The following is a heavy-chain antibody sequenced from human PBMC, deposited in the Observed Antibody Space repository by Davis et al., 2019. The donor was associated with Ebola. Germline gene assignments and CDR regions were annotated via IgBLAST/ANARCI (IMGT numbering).Heavy chain of an antibody. V-gene: IGHV4-59*08. D-gene: IGHD4-23*01. CDR3: ARRRYGGNSSDAFDI. Sequence: PSETLSLTCTVSGGSISSYYWSWIRQPPGKGLEWIGYIYYSGSTNYNPSLKSRVTISVDTSKNQFSLKLSSVTAADTAVYYCARRRYGGNSSDAFDIWGQGTMVTVSS. CDR2: IYYSGST. CDR1: GGSISSYY. J-gene: IGHJ3*02.